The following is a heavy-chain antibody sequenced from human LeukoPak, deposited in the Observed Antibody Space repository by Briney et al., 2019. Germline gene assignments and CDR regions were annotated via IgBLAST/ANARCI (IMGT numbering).Heavy chain of an antibody. CDR2: INYSGST. CDR3: ARVPVQRDSSGYEPYYYGMDV. Sequence: PSETLSRTCTVSGGSISSYYWSWIRQPPGKGLEWLGYINYSGSTNYNPSLKSRVTISVDTSKNQFSLKLSSVTAADTAVYYCARVPVQRDSSGYEPYYYGMDVWGQGTTVTVSS. CDR1: GGSISSYY. J-gene: IGHJ6*02. V-gene: IGHV4-59*01. D-gene: IGHD3-22*01.